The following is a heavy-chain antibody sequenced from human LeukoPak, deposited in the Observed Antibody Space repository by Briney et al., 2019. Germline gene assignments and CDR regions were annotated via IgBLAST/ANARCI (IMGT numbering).Heavy chain of an antibody. V-gene: IGHV4-4*02. CDR2: IYHSGST. Sequence: SETLSLTCAVSVGSISSSNWWSWVRQPPGKGLEWIGEIYHSGSTNYHPSLKSRVTISVDKSKNQFSLKLSSVTAADTAVYYCARDGLGFGEINWFDPWGQGTLVTVSS. CDR1: VGSISSSNW. CDR3: ARDGLGFGEINWFDP. J-gene: IGHJ5*02. D-gene: IGHD3-10*01.